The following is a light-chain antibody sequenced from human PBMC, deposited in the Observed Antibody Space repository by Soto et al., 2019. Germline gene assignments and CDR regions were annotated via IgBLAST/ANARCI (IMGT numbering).Light chain of an antibody. CDR2: AAS. J-gene: IGKJ5*01. CDR1: QDISNY. Sequence: DIQMTQSPSPLSSSXGDRVTITXXASQDISNYLNWYQQKPGKAPKLLIYAASTLQSGVPSRFSGSGSGTDFTLTISSLQPEDFATYFCQQLNSYPLTFGQGTRLEIK. V-gene: IGKV1-16*01. CDR3: QQLNSYPLT.